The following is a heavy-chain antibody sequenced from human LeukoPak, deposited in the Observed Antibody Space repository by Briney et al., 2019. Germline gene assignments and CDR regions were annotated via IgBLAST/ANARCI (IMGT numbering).Heavy chain of an antibody. D-gene: IGHD2-21*02. Sequence: SQTLSLTCTVSGGSISSGGYYWSWIRQHPGKGLEWIGYIYYSGSTYYNPSLKSRVTISVDTSKNQFSLKLSSVTAADTAVYYCARGPPYIVVVTAIGFFDYWGQGTLVTVSS. CDR1: GGSISSGGYY. V-gene: IGHV4-31*03. CDR3: ARGPPYIVVVTAIGFFDY. J-gene: IGHJ4*02. CDR2: IYYSGST.